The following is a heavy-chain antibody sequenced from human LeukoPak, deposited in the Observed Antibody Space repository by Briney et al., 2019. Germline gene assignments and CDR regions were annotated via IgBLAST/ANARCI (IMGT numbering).Heavy chain of an antibody. CDR2: INPKGGGT. Sequence: ASVKVSCKASGYTFTDYYLHWVRQAPGQGLEWMGWINPKGGGTNSAQKFQGRVTMTRDTSISTAYMELSRLTSDDTAVYYCARVAVSFWSGLDYWGQGTLVTVSS. J-gene: IGHJ4*02. CDR1: GYTFTDYY. V-gene: IGHV1-2*02. CDR3: ARVAVSFWSGLDY. D-gene: IGHD3-3*01.